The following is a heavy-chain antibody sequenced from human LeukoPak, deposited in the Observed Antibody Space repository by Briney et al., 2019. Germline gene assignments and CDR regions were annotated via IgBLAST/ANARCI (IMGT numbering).Heavy chain of an antibody. D-gene: IGHD3-16*01. V-gene: IGHV4-38-2*01. CDR3: ARLYWGLGAFDI. CDR2: IYHNEST. Sequence: PSETLSLSCAVSGYSISTGYYWAWIRRPPGKGLEWIGSIYHNESTYYNPSLKSRVTISVDTSKNQFSLKLSSVTAADTAVSYCARLYWGLGAFDIWGQGTMVTVSS. J-gene: IGHJ3*02. CDR1: GYSISTGYY.